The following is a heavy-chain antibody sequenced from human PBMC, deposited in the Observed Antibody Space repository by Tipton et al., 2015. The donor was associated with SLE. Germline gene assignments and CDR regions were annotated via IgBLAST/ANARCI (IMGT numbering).Heavy chain of an antibody. CDR1: GGSFGGFY. Sequence: TLSLTCTVSGGSFGGFYWSWIRQSPGKGLQWVGEVNESGRKNYNPSLKSRVTVSVDTSQKQISLNLRSVTAADTAVYYCARGRRTTYYNRYYFYMDVWGKGTTVTVSS. CDR2: VNESGRK. J-gene: IGHJ6*03. V-gene: IGHV4-34*01. CDR3: ARGRRTTYYNRYYFYMDV. D-gene: IGHD3-10*01.